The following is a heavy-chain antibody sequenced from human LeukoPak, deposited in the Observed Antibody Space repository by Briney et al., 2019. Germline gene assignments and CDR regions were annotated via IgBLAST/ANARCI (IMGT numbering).Heavy chain of an antibody. D-gene: IGHD1-20*01. CDR2: IYYSGST. J-gene: IGHJ3*02. V-gene: IGHV4-39*07. Sequence: PSETLPLTCTVSGGSISSSSYYWGWIRQPPGKGLEWIGSIYYSGSTYYNPSLKSRVTISVDTSKNQFSLKLSSVTAADTAVYYCARLPAARLISGAFDIWGQGTMVTVSS. CDR3: ARLPAARLISGAFDI. CDR1: GGSISSSSYY.